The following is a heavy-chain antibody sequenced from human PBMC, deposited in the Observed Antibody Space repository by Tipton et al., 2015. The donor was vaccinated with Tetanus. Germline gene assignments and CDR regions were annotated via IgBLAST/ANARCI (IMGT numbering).Heavy chain of an antibody. Sequence: LRLSCAASGFNLNNYAMSWVRQAPGKGLEWIGFIFYNGSTYFNPSLKSRVAISVDTSKIQFSLRLASVTAADTAVYYCARARSASTGLEKGFDPWGQGTLVTVSS. CDR1: GFNLNNYA. D-gene: IGHD3-9*01. CDR3: ARARSASTGLEKGFDP. CDR2: IFYNGST. V-gene: IGHV4-59*01. J-gene: IGHJ5*02.